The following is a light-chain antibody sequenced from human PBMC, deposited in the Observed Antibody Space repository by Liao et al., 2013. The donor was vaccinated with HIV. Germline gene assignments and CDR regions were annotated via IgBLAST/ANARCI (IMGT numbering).Light chain of an antibody. CDR2: QGT. Sequence: SYELTQPPSVSVAPGKTARITCGGNNIGSKSVHWYQQRPGQPPVLVIYQGTKRPSGIPERFSGSYSGNTATLTITGTQTMDESDYFCQAWDSGAEVLFGGGTKLTVL. J-gene: IGLJ2*01. CDR3: QAWDSGAEVL. V-gene: IGLV3-21*01. CDR1: NIGSKS.